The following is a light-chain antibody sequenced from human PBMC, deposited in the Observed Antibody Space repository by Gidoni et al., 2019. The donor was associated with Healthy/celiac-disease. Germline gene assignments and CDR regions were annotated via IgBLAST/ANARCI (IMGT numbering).Light chain of an antibody. V-gene: IGLV1-44*01. CDR2: RNN. Sequence: QSVLTQPPSASGTPGQRVTISCSGSSSNIGSNTVNWYQQHPGTAPKLLIYRNNQRPSGVPDRFSGSKSGTSASLAISGLQSEDEADYYCAAWDDSLNVVFGGGTKLTVL. CDR1: SSNIGSNT. J-gene: IGLJ2*01. CDR3: AAWDDSLNVV.